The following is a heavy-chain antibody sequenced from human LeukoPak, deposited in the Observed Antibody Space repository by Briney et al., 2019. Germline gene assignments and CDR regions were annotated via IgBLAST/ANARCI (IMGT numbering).Heavy chain of an antibody. CDR1: GYTFIGYY. J-gene: IGHJ6*03. CDR3: ARVGQQLVAGLGLMDV. V-gene: IGHV1-2*02. CDR2: INPDNDGT. Sequence: RASVKVSCKASGYTFIGYYIHWVRQAPGQGLEWMGWINPDNDGTKYAQKFQGRVTMTSDTSISTAYMELSSLRSDDTAVYYCARVGQQLVAGLGLMDVWGKGTTVTVSS. D-gene: IGHD6-13*01.